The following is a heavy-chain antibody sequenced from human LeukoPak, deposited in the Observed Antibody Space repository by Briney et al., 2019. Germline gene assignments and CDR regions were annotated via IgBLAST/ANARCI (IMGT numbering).Heavy chain of an antibody. CDR1: GFTFSDYY. CDR3: ARVVGGLIAAAGTVDY. J-gene: IGHJ4*02. Sequence: GGSLRLSCAASGFTFSDYYMSWIRQAPGKGLEWVSYISSSGSTIYYADSVKGRFTISRDNAKNSLYLQMNGLRAEDTVVYYCARVVGGLIAAAGTVDYWGQGTLVTVSS. CDR2: ISSSGSTI. V-gene: IGHV3-11*01. D-gene: IGHD6-13*01.